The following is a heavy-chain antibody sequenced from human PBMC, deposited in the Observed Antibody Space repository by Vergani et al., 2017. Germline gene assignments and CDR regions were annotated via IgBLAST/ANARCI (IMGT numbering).Heavy chain of an antibody. CDR1: GGTFSSYT. CDR3: AGEGYYGSGTMGAFDY. CDR2: IIPILGIA. J-gene: IGHJ4*02. V-gene: IGHV1-69*02. D-gene: IGHD3-10*01. Sequence: QVQLVQSGAEVKKPGSSVKVSCKASGGTFSSYTISWVRQAPGQGLEWMGRIIPILGIANYAQKFQGRVTITPDKSTSTAYMELSSLRSEDTAVYYCAGEGYYGSGTMGAFDYWGQGTLVTVSS.